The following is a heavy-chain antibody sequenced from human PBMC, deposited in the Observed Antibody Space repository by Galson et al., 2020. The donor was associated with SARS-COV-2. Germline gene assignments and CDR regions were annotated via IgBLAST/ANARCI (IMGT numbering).Heavy chain of an antibody. J-gene: IGHJ4*02. CDR3: ASSLLWFGEPPGY. V-gene: IGHV3-30*04. CDR1: GFTFSSYA. CDR2: ISYDGSNK. D-gene: IGHD3-10*01. Sequence: GESLKISCAASGFTFSSYAMHWLRQAPGKGLEWVAVISYDGSNKYYADSVKGRFTISRDNSKNTLYLQMNSLRAEDTAVYYCASSLLWFGEPPGYWGQGTLVTVSS.